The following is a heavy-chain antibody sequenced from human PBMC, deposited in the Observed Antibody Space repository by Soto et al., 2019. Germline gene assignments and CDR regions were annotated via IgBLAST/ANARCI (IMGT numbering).Heavy chain of an antibody. V-gene: IGHV3-23*01. CDR3: AKDHSPPEKNFDY. CDR2: ISGSGGST. J-gene: IGHJ4*02. D-gene: IGHD2-21*01. Sequence: GGSLRLSCAASGFTFSSYAMSWVRQAPGKGLEWVSAISGSGGSTYYADSVKGWFTISRDNSKNTLYLQMNSLRAEDTAVYYCAKDHSPPEKNFDYWGQGTLVTVSS. CDR1: GFTFSSYA.